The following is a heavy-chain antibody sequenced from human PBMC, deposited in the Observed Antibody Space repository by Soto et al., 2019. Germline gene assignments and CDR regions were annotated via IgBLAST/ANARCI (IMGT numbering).Heavy chain of an antibody. Sequence: QVKLVQSGAEVKKTGASVKVSCKASGYTFTGYYLHWVRQAPGQWLEGMGCINPNSGGKNYAQKFQGRVTMTRDTSIITVYMELSTLRSDDTAVYYCAREGGGVATTDYGMDVGGEGTTVTVSS. V-gene: IGHV1-2*02. J-gene: IGHJ6*01. CDR2: INPNSGGK. D-gene: IGHD5-12*01. CDR1: GYTFTGYY. CDR3: AREGGGVATTDYGMDV.